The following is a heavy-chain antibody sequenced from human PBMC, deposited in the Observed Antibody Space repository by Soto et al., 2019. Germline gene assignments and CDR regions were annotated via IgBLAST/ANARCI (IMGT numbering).Heavy chain of an antibody. J-gene: IGHJ4*02. Sequence: ASVKVSCKASGYTFTSYGISWVRQAPGQGLEWMGWISAYNGNTNYAQKLQGRVAMTTDTSTSTAYMELRSLRSDDTAVYYCARSRLSYPFFDYWGQGTLVTVSS. CDR2: ISAYNGNT. CDR3: ARSRLSYPFFDY. D-gene: IGHD1-26*01. CDR1: GYTFTSYG. V-gene: IGHV1-18*04.